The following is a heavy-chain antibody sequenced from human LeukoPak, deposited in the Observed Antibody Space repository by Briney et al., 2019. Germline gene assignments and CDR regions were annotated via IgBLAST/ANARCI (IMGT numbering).Heavy chain of an antibody. CDR1: GFTFSSYS. V-gene: IGHV3-48*01. Sequence: GGSLRLSCAASGFTFSSYSMNWVRQAPGKGLEWVSYISSSSSTIYYAGSVKGRFTISRDNAKNSLYLQMNSLRAEDTAVYYCARDAEYYDFWSGYYPPRYYYYGMDVWGQGTTVTVSS. CDR3: ARDAEYYDFWSGYYPPRYYYYGMDV. CDR2: ISSSSSTI. D-gene: IGHD3-3*01. J-gene: IGHJ6*02.